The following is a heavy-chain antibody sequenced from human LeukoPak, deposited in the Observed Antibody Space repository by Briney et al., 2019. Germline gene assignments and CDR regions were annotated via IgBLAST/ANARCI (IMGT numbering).Heavy chain of an antibody. D-gene: IGHD3-10*01. Sequence: GGSLRLSCAASGFTFSSYTMSWVHQAPGKGLEWVSAISGSGGRTYYADSVEGRFTISRDNSKNTLYLQMNSLRAEDTAVYYCAPGGPGYYFDYWGQGTLVTVSS. V-gene: IGHV3-23*01. CDR3: APGGPGYYFDY. CDR2: ISGSGGRT. J-gene: IGHJ4*02. CDR1: GFTFSSYT.